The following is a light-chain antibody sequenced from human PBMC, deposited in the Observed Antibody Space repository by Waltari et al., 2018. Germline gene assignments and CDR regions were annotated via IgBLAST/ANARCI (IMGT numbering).Light chain of an antibody. V-gene: IGLV2-11*01. CDR3: CSFAGTYTWV. CDR2: DVT. Sequence: SALTQPRSVSGSPGQSVTISCTGTTSDVGGYNYVSWYQHHPGKAPKLMIFDVTPRPSGVPDRFSGSTSANTASLTISGLQAEDEADYYCCSFAGTYTWVFGGGIKVTVL. J-gene: IGLJ3*02. CDR1: TSDVGGYNY.